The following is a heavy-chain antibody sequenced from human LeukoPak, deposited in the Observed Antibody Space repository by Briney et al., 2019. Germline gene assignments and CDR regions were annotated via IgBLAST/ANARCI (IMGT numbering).Heavy chain of an antibody. J-gene: IGHJ6*03. CDR3: ARLRVVPAAIWYYYMDV. D-gene: IGHD2-2*02. CDR1: GFTFDDYA. V-gene: IGHV3-9*01. CDR2: ISWNSGSI. Sequence: PGRSLRLSCAASGFTFDDYAMHWVRQAPGKGLEWVSGISWNSGSIGYADSVKGRFTISRDNAKNSLYLQMNSLRAEDTAVYYCARLRVVPAAIWYYYMDVWGKGTTVTVSS.